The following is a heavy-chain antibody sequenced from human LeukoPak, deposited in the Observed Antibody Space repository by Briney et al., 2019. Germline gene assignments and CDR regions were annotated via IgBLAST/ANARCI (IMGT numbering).Heavy chain of an antibody. V-gene: IGHV3-7*01. J-gene: IGHJ4*02. CDR2: IKPDGSET. D-gene: IGHD6-13*01. Sequence: PGGSLRLSCAASGFMFSTYWMTWVRQAPGKGLEWVANIKPDGSETYYVDSVKGRFTISRDNTKNLLCLQMNNLRGEDAAVYYCGGFGYEAAVDLWGQGTLVTVSS. CDR3: GGFGYEAAVDL. CDR1: GFMFSTYW.